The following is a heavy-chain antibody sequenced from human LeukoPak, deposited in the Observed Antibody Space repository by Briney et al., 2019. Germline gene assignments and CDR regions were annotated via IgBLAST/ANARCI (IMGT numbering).Heavy chain of an antibody. CDR1: GYTFTCYY. V-gene: IGHV1-2*02. CDR2: INPNSGGT. J-gene: IGHJ6*03. Sequence: ASVKVSCKAAGYTFTCYYMHWVRQAPGQGLEWMGGINPNSGGTNYAQKFQGRVTMTRDTSISTAYMELSRLRYDDTAVYYCAIGKEEQIWSYYYYYMDVWGKGTTVTVSS. CDR3: AIGKEEQIWSYYYYYMDV. D-gene: IGHD5-18*01.